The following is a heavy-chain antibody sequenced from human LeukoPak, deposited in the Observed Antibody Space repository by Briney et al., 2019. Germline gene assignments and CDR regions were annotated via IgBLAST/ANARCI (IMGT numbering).Heavy chain of an antibody. CDR2: INPNSGST. CDR1: GYTFTSYY. CDR3: ARGQVTMVRGVDNWFDP. D-gene: IGHD3-10*01. V-gene: IGHV1-2*02. Sequence: ASVKVSCKASGYTFTSYYMHWVRQAPGQGLEWMGWINPNSGSTNYAQKFQGRVTMTRDTSISTAYMELSRLRSDDTAVYYCARGQVTMVRGVDNWFDPWGQGTLVTVSS. J-gene: IGHJ5*02.